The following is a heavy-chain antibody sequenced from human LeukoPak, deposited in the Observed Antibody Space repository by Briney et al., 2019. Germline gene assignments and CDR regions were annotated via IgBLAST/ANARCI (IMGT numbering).Heavy chain of an antibody. V-gene: IGHV1-18*01. CDR1: GYTFSDFG. J-gene: IGHJ4*02. D-gene: IGHD3-22*01. CDR2: ISTYNCNT. CDR3: ARDCDRSGYYCY. Sequence: ASVTVSCMASGYTFSDFGISWVRQAPGQGHEWMAWISTYNCNTNYAQKLQGRVAITTDTSTSTAYMELRSLRSDDTAVYYCARDCDRSGYYCYWGQGTLVTVSS.